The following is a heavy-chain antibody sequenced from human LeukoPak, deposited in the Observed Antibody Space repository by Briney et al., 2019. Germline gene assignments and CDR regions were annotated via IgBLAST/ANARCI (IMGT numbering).Heavy chain of an antibody. D-gene: IGHD4-23*01. V-gene: IGHV3-48*01. CDR3: ARDAGYGGTIFDY. CDR2: ISSSSSTI. J-gene: IGHJ4*02. CDR1: GFTFSSYS. Sequence: GGSLRLSCAASGFTFSSYSMNWVRQAPGKGLEWVSYISSSSSTIYYADSVKGRFTISRDNAKNSLYLQMNSLRAEDTAVYYCARDAGYGGTIFDYWGQGTLVTVSS.